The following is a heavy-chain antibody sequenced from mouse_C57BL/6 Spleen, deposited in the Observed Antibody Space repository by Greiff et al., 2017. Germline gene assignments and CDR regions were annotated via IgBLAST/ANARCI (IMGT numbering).Heavy chain of an antibody. Sequence: QVQLQQSGAELVRPGASVKLSCKASGYTFTDYYINWVKQRPGQGLEWIARIYPGSGNTYYNEKFKGKATLTAEKSSSTAYMQLSSLTSEDSAVYFCARFYYGYDVGFAYWGQGTLVTVSA. D-gene: IGHD2-2*01. CDR2: IYPGSGNT. V-gene: IGHV1-76*01. CDR3: ARFYYGYDVGFAY. J-gene: IGHJ3*01. CDR1: GYTFTDYY.